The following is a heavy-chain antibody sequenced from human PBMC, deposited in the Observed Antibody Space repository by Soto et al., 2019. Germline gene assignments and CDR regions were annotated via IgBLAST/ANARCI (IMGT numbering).Heavy chain of an antibody. D-gene: IGHD2-15*01. Sequence: QVQMVQSGAEVKKPGSSARVSCKVSGGTFSRHSISWVRQAPGQGLEWMGGIIPIFDATQYAQKFLGRLTITADESTTTVHMDLSGLRPEDTAIYYCARDLTSARGYWGQGARVTAS. CDR1: GGTFSRHS. J-gene: IGHJ4*02. CDR3: ARDLTSARGY. V-gene: IGHV1-69*01. CDR2: IIPIFDAT.